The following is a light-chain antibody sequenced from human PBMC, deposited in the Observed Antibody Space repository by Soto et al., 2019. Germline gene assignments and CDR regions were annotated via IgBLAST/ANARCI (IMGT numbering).Light chain of an antibody. CDR3: QQYGSSPNT. V-gene: IGKV3-20*01. Sequence: EIVMTQSPATLSVSPGERVTLSCRASQSAISNLAWYQQKPGQAPRLLIYGASSRATGIPDRFSGSGSGIDFTLTISRLEPEDFAVYYCQQYGSSPNTFGQGTRLEN. CDR1: QSAISN. CDR2: GAS. J-gene: IGKJ5*01.